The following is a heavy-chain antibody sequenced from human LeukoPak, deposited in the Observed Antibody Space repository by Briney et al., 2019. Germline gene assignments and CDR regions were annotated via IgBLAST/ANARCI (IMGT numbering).Heavy chain of an antibody. J-gene: IGHJ3*02. D-gene: IGHD3-22*01. CDR1: GGSISSSSYY. V-gene: IGHV4-39*01. CDR3: AGHYKYLDSSGPFDM. CDR2: IYYSGSA. Sequence: KPSETLSLTCNVSGGSISSSSYYWGWIRQPPGKGLEWIGSIYYSGSAYYNPSLKSRVTISVDTSKILFSLRLSSVTAADTAVYYCAGHYKYLDSSGPFDMWGQGTMVIVSS.